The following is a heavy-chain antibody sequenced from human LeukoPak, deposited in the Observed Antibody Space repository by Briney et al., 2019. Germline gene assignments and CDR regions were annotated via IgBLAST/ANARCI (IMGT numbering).Heavy chain of an antibody. CDR3: ARRAVSGVGGMRYFDY. CDR2: IYPGDSDT. D-gene: IGHD3-3*01. Sequence: GESLKISCKGSGYSFNTYWIGWVRQMPGKGLEWMGIIYPGDSDTKYSPSFQGQVTISADKSISTAYLQWSSLKASDTAMYYCARRAVSGVGGMRYFDYWGQGTLVTVSS. V-gene: IGHV5-51*01. CDR1: GYSFNTYW. J-gene: IGHJ4*02.